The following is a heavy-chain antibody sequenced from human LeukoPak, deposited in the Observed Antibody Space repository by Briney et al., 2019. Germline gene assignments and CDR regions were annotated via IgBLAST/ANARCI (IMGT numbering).Heavy chain of an antibody. Sequence: ASVKVSCEVSGYILAELPMHWVRQAPGKGLEWMGGFDPEDGETIYAQKFQGRVTMTEDISTDTAYMELNSLRAEDTAVYYCARAGPNDILTGYLNYWGQGTLVTVSS. CDR1: GYILAELP. CDR2: FDPEDGET. J-gene: IGHJ4*02. V-gene: IGHV1-24*01. D-gene: IGHD3-9*01. CDR3: ARAGPNDILTGYLNY.